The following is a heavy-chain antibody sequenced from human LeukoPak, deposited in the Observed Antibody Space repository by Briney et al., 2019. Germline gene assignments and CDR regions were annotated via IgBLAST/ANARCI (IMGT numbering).Heavy chain of an antibody. CDR2: ISAYNGNT. D-gene: IGHD3-22*01. Sequence: GASVQVSCKASGYTFTSYGISWVRQAPGQGLEWMGWISAYNGNTNYAQKLQGRVTMTTDTSTSTAYMELRSLRSDDTAVYYCARDYYDSSGYPPGGYYFDYWGQGTLVTVSS. CDR1: GYTFTSYG. V-gene: IGHV1-18*01. CDR3: ARDYYDSSGYPPGGYYFDY. J-gene: IGHJ4*02.